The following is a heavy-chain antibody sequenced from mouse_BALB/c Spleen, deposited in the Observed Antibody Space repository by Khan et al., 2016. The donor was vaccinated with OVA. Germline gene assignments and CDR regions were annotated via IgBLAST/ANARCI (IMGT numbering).Heavy chain of an antibody. CDR1: GYTFTNYG. J-gene: IGHJ4*01. V-gene: IGHV9-3-1*01. CDR3: ARVGYNGTMDY. Sequence: QIQLVQSGPELKKPGETVKISCKASGYTFTNYGMNWVKQAPGKGLKWMGWINTYTGEPTYGDDFKGRFAFSLETSASTAYLQINNLKNEDTATYFCARVGYNGTMDYWGKGTSVTVSS. CDR2: INTYTGEP. D-gene: IGHD2-14*01.